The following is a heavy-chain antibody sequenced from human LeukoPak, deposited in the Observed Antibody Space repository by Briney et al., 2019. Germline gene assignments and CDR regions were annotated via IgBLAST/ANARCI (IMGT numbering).Heavy chain of an antibody. D-gene: IGHD5-18*01. J-gene: IGHJ4*02. CDR1: GGSFSGYY. V-gene: IGHV4-34*01. CDR3: ARGAQLWDH. CDR2: INHSGST. Sequence: PSETLSLTCAVYGGSFSGYYWSWIPQPPGKGLEWIGEINHSGSTNYNPSLKSRVTISVDTSKNQYSLKLSSVTAADTAVYYCARGAQLWDHWGQGTLVTVSS.